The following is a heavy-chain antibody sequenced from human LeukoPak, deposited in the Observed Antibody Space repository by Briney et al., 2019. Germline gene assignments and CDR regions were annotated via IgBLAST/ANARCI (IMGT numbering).Heavy chain of an antibody. J-gene: IGHJ4*02. Sequence: PGGSLRLSCAASGFTFSSYSMSWVRQAPGKGLEWVSAISGSGGSTYYADSVKGRFTISRDNSKNTLYLQMNSLRAEDTAVYYCAKAGYGSGSPGDYWGQGTLVTVSS. CDR2: ISGSGGST. V-gene: IGHV3-23*01. CDR3: AKAGYGSGSPGDY. CDR1: GFTFSSYS. D-gene: IGHD3-10*01.